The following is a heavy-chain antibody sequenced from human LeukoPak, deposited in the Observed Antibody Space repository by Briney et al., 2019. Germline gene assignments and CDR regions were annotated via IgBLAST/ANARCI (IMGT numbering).Heavy chain of an antibody. V-gene: IGHV3-23*01. CDR3: ARVDWSGYGIWNGPNWFDP. J-gene: IGHJ5*02. CDR1: VSSFYSDA. CDR2: LSDTGAST. Sequence: PGGSLRLSCVASVSSFYSDAMAWVRQAPEKGLERVSSLSDTGASTYYADSVKGRFIIYRDNSKNTLYLQMNSLRVEDTALYYCARVDWSGYGIWNGPNWFDPWGQGTLVTVSS. D-gene: IGHD3-3*01.